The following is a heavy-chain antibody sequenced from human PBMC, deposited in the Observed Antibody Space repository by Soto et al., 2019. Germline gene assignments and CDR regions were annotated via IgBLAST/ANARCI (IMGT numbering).Heavy chain of an antibody. CDR3: ARDQSGYCSGGSCYSDAFDI. CDR1: GFTFGGYS. J-gene: IGHJ3*02. V-gene: IGHV3-48*02. CDR2: ISSSSSTI. D-gene: IGHD2-15*01. Sequence: GGSLRLSCGASGFTFGGYSVNWVRQAPGKGLEWVSYISSSSSTIYYADSVKGRFTISRDNAKNSLYLQMNSLRDEDTAVYYCARDQSGYCSGGSCYSDAFDIWGQGTMVTVSS.